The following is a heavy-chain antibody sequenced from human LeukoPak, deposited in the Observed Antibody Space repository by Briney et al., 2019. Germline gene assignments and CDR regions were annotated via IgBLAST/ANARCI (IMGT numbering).Heavy chain of an antibody. D-gene: IGHD3-22*01. CDR2: IIPIFGTA. V-gene: IGHV1-69*05. CDR3: ARDRGFYDSSGYPFDY. CDR1: GGTFSSYA. Sequence: SAKVSCKXSGGTFSSYAISWVRQAPGQGLEWMGRIIPIFGTANYAQKFQGRVTITTDESTSAAYMELSSLRSEDTAVYYCARDRGFYDSSGYPFDYWGQGTLVTVSS. J-gene: IGHJ4*02.